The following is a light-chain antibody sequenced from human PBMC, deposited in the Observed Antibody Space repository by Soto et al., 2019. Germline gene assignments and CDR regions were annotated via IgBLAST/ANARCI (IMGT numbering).Light chain of an antibody. Sequence: EIVVTQSPATLSASPGERVTLSCRASQFVSRRLAWYQQRPGQVPRLLIYDTSTRAPGISARFSGSGSGTEFTLTSSSLQSEDLAVYYCQEYIHWPPGMVGPGTTVHIK. CDR3: QEYIHWPPGM. CDR1: QFVSRR. J-gene: IGKJ3*01. CDR2: DTS. V-gene: IGKV3-15*01.